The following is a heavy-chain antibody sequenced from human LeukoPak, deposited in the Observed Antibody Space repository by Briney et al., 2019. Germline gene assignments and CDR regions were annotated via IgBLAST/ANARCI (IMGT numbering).Heavy chain of an antibody. J-gene: IGHJ6*04. Sequence: VASVTVSCKASGGTFSSYAISWVRQAPGQGLEWMGWISAYNGNTNYAQKLQGRVTMTTDTSTSTAYMELRSLRSDDTAVYYCARGASGGAVPGLVDVWGKGTTVTISS. CDR3: ARGASGGAVPGLVDV. D-gene: IGHD3-16*01. CDR2: ISAYNGNT. V-gene: IGHV1-18*01. CDR1: GGTFSSYA.